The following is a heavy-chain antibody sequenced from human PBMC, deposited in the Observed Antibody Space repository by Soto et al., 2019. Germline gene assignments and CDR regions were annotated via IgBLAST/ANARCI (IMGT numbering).Heavy chain of an antibody. CDR3: VKGRIVVAVNDAFDI. J-gene: IGHJ3*02. CDR1: GFSFSSYT. Sequence: PGGSLRLSCSASGFSFSSYTMHWVRQAPGKGLEYVSAINSNGGSTYHADSVKGRFTISRGNSKNTLYFQMNSLRVEDTAVYYCVKGRIVVAVNDAFDIWAKGQWSPSPQ. V-gene: IGHV3-64D*08. CDR2: INSNGGST. D-gene: IGHD3-22*01.